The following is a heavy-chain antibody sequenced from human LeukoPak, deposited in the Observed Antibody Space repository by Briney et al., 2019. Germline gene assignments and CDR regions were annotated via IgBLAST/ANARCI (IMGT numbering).Heavy chain of an antibody. V-gene: IGHV3-23*01. Sequence: VGSLRLSCAASGFTFSSYAMSWVRQAPGKGLEWVSGISGSGGITYYADSVRGRFTISRDNSKNTLYLQMNSLRVEDTAVYYCAKDYGDGSGSYYYFEYWGQGTLVTVSS. J-gene: IGHJ4*02. CDR2: ISGSGGIT. CDR1: GFTFSSYA. CDR3: AKDYGDGSGSYYYFEY. D-gene: IGHD3-10*01.